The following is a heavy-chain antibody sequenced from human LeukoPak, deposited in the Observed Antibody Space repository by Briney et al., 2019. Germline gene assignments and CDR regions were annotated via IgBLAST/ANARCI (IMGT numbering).Heavy chain of an antibody. CDR3: ARKTVVGSCFDY. CDR2: IKQDGSDK. Sequence: GGSLRLSCAASGFTFSAYWMSWVRQAPGKRLEWVANIKQDGSDKYYVDSVKGRFTISRDNAKNSLYLQMNSLRAEDTAVYYCARKTVVGSCFDYWGQGTPVTVSS. CDR1: GFTFSAYW. D-gene: IGHD4-23*01. V-gene: IGHV3-7*03. J-gene: IGHJ4*02.